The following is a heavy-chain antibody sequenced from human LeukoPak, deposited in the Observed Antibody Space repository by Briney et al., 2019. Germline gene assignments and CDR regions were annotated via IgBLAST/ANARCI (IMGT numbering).Heavy chain of an antibody. J-gene: IGHJ4*02. Sequence: GGSLRLSCAASGFTFSSYWMHWVRQAPGKGLVWVSRIKSDGSSIMYADSVKGRFTISRDNSKNALYLQMNGLRADDTAVYYCGIRDTSDYYVFWGQGTLVTVSS. CDR3: GIRDTSDYYVF. V-gene: IGHV3-74*03. CDR2: IKSDGSSI. CDR1: GFTFSSYW. D-gene: IGHD3-22*01.